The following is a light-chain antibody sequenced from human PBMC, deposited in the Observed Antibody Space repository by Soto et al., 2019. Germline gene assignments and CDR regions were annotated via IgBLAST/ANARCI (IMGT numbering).Light chain of an antibody. CDR3: QKYSSAPWT. V-gene: IGKV1-27*01. CDR1: QGIANY. Sequence: DIQMTQSPSSLSASVGDRVTISCRASQGIANYLAWYQQKPGKVPELLIYAASTLHSGVPSRISGSGSGTDFPLSISSLQPEDVASYYCQKYSSAPWTFGQGTKVEIK. J-gene: IGKJ1*01. CDR2: AAS.